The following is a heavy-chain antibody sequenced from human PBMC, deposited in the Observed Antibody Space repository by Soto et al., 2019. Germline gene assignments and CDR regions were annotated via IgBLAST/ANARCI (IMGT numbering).Heavy chain of an antibody. D-gene: IGHD3-16*02. CDR2: ILSVSDGEST. CDR1: GITLSNSW. Sequence: DVQLVESGGALVKPGGSLRLSCAASGITLSNSWMSWVRQAPGGGAEWVARILSVSDGESTDYAAPVRGRFSISRDDSKNTLDLEMNTLKTEDTGVYYCNTYDYIRGSDRYRWAYWGQGTPVTVSS. CDR3: NTYDYIRGSDRYRWAY. J-gene: IGHJ4*02. V-gene: IGHV3-15*02.